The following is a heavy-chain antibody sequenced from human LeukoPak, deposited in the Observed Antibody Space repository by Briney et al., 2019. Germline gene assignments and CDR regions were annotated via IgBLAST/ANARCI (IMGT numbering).Heavy chain of an antibody. CDR3: TTEDYGYFHY. CDR1: GFTLGSYW. CDR2: IKQDGNEK. Sequence: GGSLRLSCAASGFTLGSYWMTWVRQAPGKGLEWVANIKQDGNEKYYVDSVKGRFTISRDNTKNSLYPQMRSLRGEDTAMYYCTTEDYGYFHYWGQGTLVTVSS. V-gene: IGHV3-7*04. D-gene: IGHD4-17*01. J-gene: IGHJ4*02.